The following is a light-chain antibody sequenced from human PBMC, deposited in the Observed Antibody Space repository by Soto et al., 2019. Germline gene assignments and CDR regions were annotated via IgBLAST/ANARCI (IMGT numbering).Light chain of an antibody. J-gene: IGLJ1*01. Sequence: QSSLPQPSSVSGSPGQSITISCTGTSRDVGGYNYVSWYQQHPGKAPKFMIYDVSNRPSGVSNRFSGSKSGNTASLTISGLQAEDEADYYCSSYTTSNTRQIVFGTGTKVTVL. V-gene: IGLV2-14*01. CDR2: DVS. CDR3: SSYTTSNTRQIV. CDR1: SRDVGGYNY.